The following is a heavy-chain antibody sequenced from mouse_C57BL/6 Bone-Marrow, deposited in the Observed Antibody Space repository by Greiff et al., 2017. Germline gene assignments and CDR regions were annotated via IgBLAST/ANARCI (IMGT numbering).Heavy chain of an antibody. CDR2: IDPSDSYT. V-gene: IGHV1-69*01. D-gene: IGHD2-1*01. J-gene: IGHJ1*03. Sequence: VKLMESGAELVMPGASVKLSCKASGYTFTSYWMHWVKQRPGQGLEWIGEIDPSDSYTNYNQKFKGKSTLTVDKSSSTAYMQLSSLTSEDSAVYYCARNYWGWYFDVWGTGTTVTVSS. CDR1: GYTFTSYW. CDR3: ARNYWGWYFDV.